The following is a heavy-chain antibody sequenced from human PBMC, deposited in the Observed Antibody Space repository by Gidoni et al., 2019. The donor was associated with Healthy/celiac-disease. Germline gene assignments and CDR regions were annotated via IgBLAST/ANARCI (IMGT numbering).Heavy chain of an antibody. CDR2: ISGDGGST. Sequence: EVQLVESGGGVVQPGGSLRLSCAASGFTFDDYAMHWVRQAPGKGLEWVSLISGDGGSTYYADSVKGRFTISRDNSKNSLYLQMNSLRTEDTALYYCAKDMLRADYDRPDYWGQGTLVTVSS. CDR3: AKDMLRADYDRPDY. V-gene: IGHV3-43*02. J-gene: IGHJ4*02. D-gene: IGHD3-22*01. CDR1: GFTFDDYA.